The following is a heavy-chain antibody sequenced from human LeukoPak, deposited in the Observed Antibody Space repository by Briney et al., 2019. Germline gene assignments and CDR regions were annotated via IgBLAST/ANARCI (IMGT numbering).Heavy chain of an antibody. J-gene: IGHJ4*02. CDR2: IWYDGSNK. CDR1: GFTFSSYG. V-gene: IGHV3-33*01. D-gene: IGHD3-9*01. CDR3: ARDLTGRNYFDY. Sequence: GGSLRLSCAASGFTFSSYGMHWVRQAPGKGLEWVAVIWYDGSNKYYADSVKGRFTISRDNSKNTLYLQMNSLRAEDTAVYYCARDLTGRNYFDYWGQGTLSPSPQ.